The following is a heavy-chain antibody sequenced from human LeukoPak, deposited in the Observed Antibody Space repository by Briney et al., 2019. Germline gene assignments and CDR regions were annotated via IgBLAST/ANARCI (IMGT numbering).Heavy chain of an antibody. CDR1: GFSFSGYN. D-gene: IGHD3-9*01. CDR2: ITASSIYI. V-gene: IGHV3-21*04. CDR3: ARVLRDYYFDY. Sequence: TGGSLRLSCAASGFSFSGYNMNWVRQAPGKGLEWVSSITASSIYIYYADSVKGRFTISRGNAENSLYLQMNSLRAEDTAVYYCARVLRDYYFDYWGQGTLVTVSS. J-gene: IGHJ4*02.